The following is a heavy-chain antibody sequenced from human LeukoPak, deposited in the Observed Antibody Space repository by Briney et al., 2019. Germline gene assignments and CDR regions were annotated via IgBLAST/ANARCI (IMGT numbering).Heavy chain of an antibody. Sequence: GGSLRLSCAASGFTFSSYWMSWVRQAPGKGLEWVANIKQDGSGKYYVDSVKGRFTISRDNAKNSPYLQMNSLRAEDTAVYYCARGGYSSGWIYNWFDPWGQGTLVTVSS. D-gene: IGHD6-19*01. V-gene: IGHV3-7*01. CDR1: GFTFSSYW. CDR3: ARGGYSSGWIYNWFDP. J-gene: IGHJ5*02. CDR2: IKQDGSGK.